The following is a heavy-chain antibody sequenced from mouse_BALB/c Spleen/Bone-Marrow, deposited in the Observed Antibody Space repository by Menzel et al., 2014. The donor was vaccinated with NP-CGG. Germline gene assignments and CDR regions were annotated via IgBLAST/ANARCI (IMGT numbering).Heavy chain of an antibody. J-gene: IGHJ2*01. V-gene: IGHV1-5*01. D-gene: IGHD1-1*01. Sequence: VQLQQSGTVLARPGASVKMSCKASGYSFTSYWMHWVRQRPGQGLEWIGAIYPGNSDTSYNQKFKGKAKLTAVTSASTAYMELSSLTNDDSAVYCCTKEWYYGFDYWGQGTTLTVSS. CDR3: TKEWYYGFDY. CDR2: IYPGNSDT. CDR1: GYSFTSYW.